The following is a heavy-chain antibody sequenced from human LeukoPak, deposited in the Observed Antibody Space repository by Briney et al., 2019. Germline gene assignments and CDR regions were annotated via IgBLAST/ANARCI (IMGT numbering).Heavy chain of an antibody. D-gene: IGHD1/OR15-1a*01. CDR3: ARDGNTAAYDY. CDR1: GFTLSSNY. V-gene: IGHV3-66*02. CDR2: IYSGGST. J-gene: IGHJ4*02. Sequence: GGSLRLSCAASGFTLSSNYMSWVRQAPGKGLEWVSVIYSGGSTYYADSVKGRSTISRDNSKNTLYLQMNSLRAEDTAVYYCARDGNTAAYDYWGQGTLVTVSS.